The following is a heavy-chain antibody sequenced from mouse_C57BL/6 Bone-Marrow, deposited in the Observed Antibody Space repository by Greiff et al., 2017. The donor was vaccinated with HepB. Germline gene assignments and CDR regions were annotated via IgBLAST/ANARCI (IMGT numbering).Heavy chain of an antibody. CDR3: ARVGNYYGSIFDY. J-gene: IGHJ2*01. V-gene: IGHV3-6*01. D-gene: IGHD1-1*01. CDR2: ISYDGSN. Sequence: DVKLQESGPGLVKPSQSLSLTCSVTGYSITSGYYWNWIRQFPGNKLEWMGYISYDGSNNYNPSLKNRISITRDTSKNQFFLKFNSVTTEDTATYYCARVGNYYGSIFDYWGQGTTLTVSS. CDR1: GYSITSGYY.